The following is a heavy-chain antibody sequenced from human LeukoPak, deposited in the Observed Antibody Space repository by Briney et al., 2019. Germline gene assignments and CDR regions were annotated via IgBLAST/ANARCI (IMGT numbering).Heavy chain of an antibody. V-gene: IGHV3-64*01. D-gene: IGHD3-3*01. J-gene: IGHJ6*03. Sequence: GGSLRLSCAASGFTFSSYAMHWVRQAPGKGLEYVSAISSNGGSTYYANSVKGRFTISRDNSENTLYLQMGSLRADDTAVYYCARARDDFWSYYYYYMDVWGKGTTVTVSS. CDR3: ARARDDFWSYYYYYMDV. CDR1: GFTFSSYA. CDR2: ISSNGGST.